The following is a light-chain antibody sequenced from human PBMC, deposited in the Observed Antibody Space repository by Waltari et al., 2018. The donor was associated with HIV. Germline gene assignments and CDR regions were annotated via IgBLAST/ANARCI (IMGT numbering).Light chain of an antibody. CDR3: QQGSGWPPAFS. CDR2: DAS. Sequence: EVPLTQSPATLSLSPGESATLSCRASQSISGAVAWYQQKSGQAPRLLIYDASRRYTGIPARFRGSGSGTDFTLTISSLEPEDFGIYYCQQGSGWPPAFSFGGGTRVDIK. J-gene: IGKJ4*01. V-gene: IGKV3-11*01. CDR1: QSISGA.